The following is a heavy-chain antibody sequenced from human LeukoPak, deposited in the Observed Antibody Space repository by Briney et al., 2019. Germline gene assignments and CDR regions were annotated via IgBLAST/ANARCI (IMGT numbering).Heavy chain of an antibody. CDR2: ISNSGSNT. V-gene: IGHV3-23*01. CDR3: AKADSGYRN. J-gene: IGHJ4*02. CDR1: GFTFSRYA. Sequence: GGSLRLSCAASGFTFSRYAMSWVRQAPGKGLEWVSGISNSGSNTYYKDSVKGRFTISRDNSKNMLYLQMNSLRVDDTAIYYCAKADSGYRNWGQGTLVTVSS. D-gene: IGHD3-22*01.